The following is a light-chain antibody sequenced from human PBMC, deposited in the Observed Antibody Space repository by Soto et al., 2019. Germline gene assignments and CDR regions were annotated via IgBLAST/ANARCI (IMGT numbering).Light chain of an antibody. CDR1: QDIRKD. V-gene: IGKV1-6*01. J-gene: IGKJ2*01. CDR2: GAS. CDR3: LQDYIYPLT. Sequence: AIQMTQSPSSLSTSVGDRVTITCRASQDIRKDLAWYQQKPGKAPQILIYGASTLQTGVASRFSGSGSATDFTLTISSLQPEDSAAYYCLQDYIYPLTFGQGTKVDIK.